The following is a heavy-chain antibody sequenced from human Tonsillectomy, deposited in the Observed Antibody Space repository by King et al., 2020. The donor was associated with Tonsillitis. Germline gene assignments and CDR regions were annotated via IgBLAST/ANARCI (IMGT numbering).Heavy chain of an antibody. Sequence: VQLVESGGGLVQPGGSLRLSCAASGFTFSSYSMNWVRQAPGEGLEWVSYISSCSSTIYYADSVKGRLTISRDNAKNSLYLQMNSLRAEATAVYYCARNDFWSGPNYYYGMDVWGQGTTVTVSS. CDR2: ISSCSSTI. D-gene: IGHD3-3*01. CDR1: GFTFSSYS. V-gene: IGHV3-48*01. J-gene: IGHJ6*02. CDR3: ARNDFWSGPNYYYGMDV.